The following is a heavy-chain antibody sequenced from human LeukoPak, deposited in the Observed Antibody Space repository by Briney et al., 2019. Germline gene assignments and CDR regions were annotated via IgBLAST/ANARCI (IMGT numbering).Heavy chain of an antibody. CDR1: AFTFDNYG. V-gene: IGHV3-21*01. CDR2: ISSSSSYI. D-gene: IGHD3-3*01. CDR3: AREDDGYYGNDY. Sequence: KTGGSLRHSCAASAFTFDNYGMSWVRQAPGKGLEWVSSISSSSSYIYYADSVKGRFTISRDNAKNSLYLQMNSLRAEDTAVYYCAREDDGYYGNDYWGQGTLVTVSS. J-gene: IGHJ4*02.